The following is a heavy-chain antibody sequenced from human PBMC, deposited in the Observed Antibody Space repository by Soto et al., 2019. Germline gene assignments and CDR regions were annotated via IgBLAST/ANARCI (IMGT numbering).Heavy chain of an antibody. V-gene: IGHV5-51*01. Sequence: GESLKISCKGSGYSFTSYWIGWVRQMPGKGLEWMGIIYPGDSDTRYSPSFQGQVTISADKSISTAYLQWSSLKASDTAMYYCARLDKQWLAPYVYYFDYWGQGTLVTVS. D-gene: IGHD6-19*01. CDR3: ARLDKQWLAPYVYYFDY. J-gene: IGHJ4*02. CDR2: IYPGDSDT. CDR1: GYSFTSYW.